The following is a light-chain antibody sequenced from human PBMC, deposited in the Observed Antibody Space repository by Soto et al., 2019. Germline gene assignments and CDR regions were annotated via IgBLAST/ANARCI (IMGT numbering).Light chain of an antibody. CDR2: GTS. CDR3: QQDGSSRT. V-gene: IGKV3-20*01. Sequence: EIVLTQSPGTLSLSPGERATLSCRASQGVNTSYLAWCHQKPGEAPRLIVSGTSISATGIPDRFSGSGSGTDFTLTISRQEPEDLGDYCWQQDGSSRTFGQGTKVDIK. J-gene: IGKJ1*01. CDR1: QGVNTSY.